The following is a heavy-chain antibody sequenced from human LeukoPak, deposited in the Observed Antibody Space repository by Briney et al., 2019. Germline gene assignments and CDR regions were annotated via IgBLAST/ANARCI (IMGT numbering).Heavy chain of an antibody. CDR1: GGTFSSYA. CDR3: ARGDRVGGWTNCYYMDV. D-gene: IGHD6-19*01. V-gene: IGHV1-69*05. J-gene: IGHJ6*03. CDR2: IIPIFGTA. Sequence: SVKVSCKASGGTFSSYAISWVRQAPGQGLEWMGGIIPIFGTANYAQKFQGRVTITTDESTSTAYMELSSLRSEDTAVYYCARGDRVGGWTNCYYMDVWGKGTTVTVSS.